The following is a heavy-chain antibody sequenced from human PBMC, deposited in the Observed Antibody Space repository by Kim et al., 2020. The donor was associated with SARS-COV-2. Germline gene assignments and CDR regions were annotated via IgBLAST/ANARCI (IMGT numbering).Heavy chain of an antibody. V-gene: IGHV3-73*01. CDR2: IRSEANTYAT. J-gene: IGHJ3*02. CDR1: GFTFSVSA. D-gene: IGHD1-1*01. Sequence: GGSLRLSCAASGFTFSVSAIHLVRQASGKGLEWVGRIRSEANTYATAYAASVKGRFSISRDDSKNTAYLQMNSLKTEDTAVYYCTSVPGTTLAFWDAFD. CDR3: TSVPGTTLAFWDAFD.